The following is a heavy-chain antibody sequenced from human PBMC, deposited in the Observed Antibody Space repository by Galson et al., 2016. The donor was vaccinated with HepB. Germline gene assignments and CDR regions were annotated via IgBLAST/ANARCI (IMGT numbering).Heavy chain of an antibody. CDR1: GFTFSTYA. J-gene: IGHJ5*02. Sequence: SLRLSCAASGFTFSTYAMSWVRQAPGKGLEWVSGISDSGDNTYYADSVKGRFPISRDNSKNTLYLQMNSLRADDTAVYYCAKAAGGYGDPTITPWFDPWGQGTLVTVSS. CDR2: ISDSGDNT. D-gene: IGHD4-17*01. CDR3: AKAAGGYGDPTITPWFDP. V-gene: IGHV3-23*01.